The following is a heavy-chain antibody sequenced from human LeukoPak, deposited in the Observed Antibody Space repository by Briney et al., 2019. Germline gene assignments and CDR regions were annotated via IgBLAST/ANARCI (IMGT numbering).Heavy chain of an antibody. V-gene: IGHV4-34*01. Sequence: SETLALTCAVYGGSFSGYYWSWIRQPPGKGLEWGGEINHSGSTNYNPSLKSRVTISVDTSKNQFSLKLSSVTAADTAVYYCARGRIAVAGSNFDYWGQGTLVTVSS. CDR1: GGSFSGYY. J-gene: IGHJ4*02. D-gene: IGHD6-19*01. CDR3: ARGRIAVAGSNFDY. CDR2: INHSGST.